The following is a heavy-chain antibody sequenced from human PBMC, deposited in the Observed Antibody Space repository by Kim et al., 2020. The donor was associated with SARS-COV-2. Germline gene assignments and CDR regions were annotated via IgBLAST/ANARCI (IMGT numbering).Heavy chain of an antibody. Sequence: GSTYYNPALKRRVTISVDTSKNQFSLKLSSVTAADTAVYYCARRLKWEPTPFDYWGQGTLVTVSS. CDR2: GST. D-gene: IGHD1-26*01. CDR3: ARRLKWEPTPFDY. V-gene: IGHV4-39*01. J-gene: IGHJ4*02.